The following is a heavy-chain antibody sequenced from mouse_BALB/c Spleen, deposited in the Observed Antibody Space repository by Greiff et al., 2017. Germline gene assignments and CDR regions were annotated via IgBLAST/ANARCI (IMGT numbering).Heavy chain of an antibody. CDR2: IYPGDGDT. CDR1: GYTFTDYV. Sequence: QVQLQQSGPELVKPGASVKMSCKASGYTFTDYVISWVKQRTGQGLEWIGEIYPGDGDTNYNGKFKGKATLTADKSSSTAYMQLSSLTSEDSAVYFCARSDYGYAFDYWGQGTTLTVSS. D-gene: IGHD1-2*01. J-gene: IGHJ2*01. CDR3: ARSDYGYAFDY. V-gene: IGHV1-81*01.